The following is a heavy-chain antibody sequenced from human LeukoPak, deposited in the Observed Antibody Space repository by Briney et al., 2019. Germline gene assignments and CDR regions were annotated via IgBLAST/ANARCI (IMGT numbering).Heavy chain of an antibody. D-gene: IGHD5-18*01. CDR3: ARGLWGAMACFFDY. J-gene: IGHJ4*02. V-gene: IGHV4-59*07. CDR1: GDSISSYY. CDR2: IYYSGST. Sequence: PSDTLSLTCTVSGDSISSYYWSWIRQPPGKGLEWIGYIYYSGSTNYNPSLKSRVTISVDTSKNQFSLKLSPVTAADTAVYYCARGLWGAMACFFDYWGQGTLVTVS.